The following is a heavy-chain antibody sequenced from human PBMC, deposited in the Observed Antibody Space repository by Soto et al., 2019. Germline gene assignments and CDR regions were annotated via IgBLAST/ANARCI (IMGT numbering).Heavy chain of an antibody. D-gene: IGHD2-2*01. Sequence: GGSLRLSCAASGFTFSSYGMHWVRQAPGKGLEWVAVIWYDGSNKYYADSVKGRFTISRDSSKNTLYLQMNSLRAEDTAVYYCARDFPFNCSSTSCYWTDAFDIWGQGTMVTVSS. CDR2: IWYDGSNK. CDR1: GFTFSSYG. J-gene: IGHJ3*02. CDR3: ARDFPFNCSSTSCYWTDAFDI. V-gene: IGHV3-33*01.